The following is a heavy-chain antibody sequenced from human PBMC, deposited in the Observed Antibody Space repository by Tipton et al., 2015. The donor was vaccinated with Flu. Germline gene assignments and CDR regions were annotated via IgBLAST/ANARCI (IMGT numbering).Heavy chain of an antibody. D-gene: IGHD6-13*01. CDR1: GYTFTSYN. V-gene: IGHV1-46*01. CDR3: AREISAAARTVDGRDV. CDR2: IYPAGGGI. J-gene: IGHJ6*02. Sequence: QLVQSGAEMKKPGASVKVSCKASGYTFTSYNMHWVRQAPGQGLAWMGIIYPAGGGISYAQKFQGRVIMTRARSTGTLHMELSSLRLDDTAVYYCAREISAAARTVDGRDVSGQGTTVTVSS.